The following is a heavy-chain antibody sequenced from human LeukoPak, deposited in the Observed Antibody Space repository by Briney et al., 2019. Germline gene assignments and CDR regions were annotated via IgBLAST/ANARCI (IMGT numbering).Heavy chain of an antibody. V-gene: IGHV4-59*01. CDR2: IYYGGST. J-gene: IGHJ5*02. CDR3: ARTLLYNGLRWFDP. Sequence: PSETLSLTCTVSGGSISSYYWSWIRQPPGKGLKWIGYIYYGGSTNYNPSLKSRVTISVDTSKNQFSLKLSSVTAADTAVYYCARTLLYNGLRWFDPWGQGTLVTVSS. CDR1: GGSISSYY. D-gene: IGHD2-2*02.